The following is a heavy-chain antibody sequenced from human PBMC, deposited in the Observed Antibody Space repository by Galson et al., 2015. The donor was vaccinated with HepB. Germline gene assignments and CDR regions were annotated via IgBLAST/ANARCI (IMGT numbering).Heavy chain of an antibody. CDR2: ISPDGNNK. CDR3: AKDQRFSYYYGLDV. J-gene: IGHJ6*02. V-gene: IGHV3-30*18. D-gene: IGHD3-3*01. CDR1: GFTFNRNA. Sequence: SLRLSCAASGFTFNRNATHWVRQAPGKGLEWVAVISPDGNNKYYGDSVKGRFTVSRDNSKNTLSLQMNSLRAEDTAVYYCAKDQRFSYYYGLDVWGQGTTVTVSS.